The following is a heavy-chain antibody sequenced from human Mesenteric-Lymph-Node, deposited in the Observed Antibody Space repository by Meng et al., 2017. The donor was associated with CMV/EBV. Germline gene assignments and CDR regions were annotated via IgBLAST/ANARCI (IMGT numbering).Heavy chain of an antibody. D-gene: IGHD2-2*01. CDR1: GFTFSSYA. Sequence: GESLKISCAASGFTFSSYAMSWVRQAPGKGLEWVSAISGSGGSTYYADSVKGRFTISRDNSKNTLYLQMNSLRAEDTAVYYCASYCSSTSCYYYYYGMDVWGQGTTVTVSS. V-gene: IGHV3-23*01. CDR3: ASYCSSTSCYYYYYGMDV. J-gene: IGHJ6*02. CDR2: ISGSGGST.